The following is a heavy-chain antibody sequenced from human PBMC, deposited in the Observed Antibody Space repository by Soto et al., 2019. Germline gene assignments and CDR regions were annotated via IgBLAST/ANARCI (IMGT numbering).Heavy chain of an antibody. CDR2: ISYDGSNK. Sequence: GSLRLSCAASGFTFSSYAMHWVRQAPGKGLEWVAVISYDGSNKYYADSVKGRFTISRDNSKNTLYLQMNSLRAEDTAVYYCARDKAIVVVVARGYYYYGMDVWGQGTTVTVSS. J-gene: IGHJ6*02. CDR1: GFTFSSYA. D-gene: IGHD2-15*01. V-gene: IGHV3-30-3*01. CDR3: ARDKAIVVVVARGYYYYGMDV.